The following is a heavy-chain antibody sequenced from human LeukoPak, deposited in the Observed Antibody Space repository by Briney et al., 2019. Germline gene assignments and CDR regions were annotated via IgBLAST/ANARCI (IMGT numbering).Heavy chain of an antibody. J-gene: IGHJ4*02. CDR3: AKAVRPDSYYYGSGSYSYFDY. CDR1: GFTVSSNY. V-gene: IGHV3-23*01. Sequence: PGGSLRLSCAASGFTVSSNYMSWVRQAPGKGLEWVSAISGSGGSTYYADSVKGRFTISRDNSKNTLYLQMNSLRAEDTAVYYCAKAVRPDSYYYGSGSYSYFDYWGQGTLVTVSS. CDR2: ISGSGGST. D-gene: IGHD3-10*01.